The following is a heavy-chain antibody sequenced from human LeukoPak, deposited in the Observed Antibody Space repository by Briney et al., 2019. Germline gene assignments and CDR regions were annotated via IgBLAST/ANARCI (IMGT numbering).Heavy chain of an antibody. J-gene: IGHJ4*02. D-gene: IGHD4-17*01. CDR2: MNPNSGNT. CDR3: ARGFRTVTDFDY. CDR1: GYTFTSYD. Sequence: GASVKVSCKASGYTFTSYDINWVRQATGQGLEWMGWMNPNSGNTGYAQKFQGRVTMTRNTSISTAYMELSSLRSEDTAVYYCARGFRTVTDFDYWGQGTLVTVSS. V-gene: IGHV1-8*01.